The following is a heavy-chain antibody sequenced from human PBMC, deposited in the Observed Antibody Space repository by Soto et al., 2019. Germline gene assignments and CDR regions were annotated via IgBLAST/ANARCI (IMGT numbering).Heavy chain of an antibody. CDR1: GFTFSSFA. J-gene: IGHJ3*02. CDR3: ARTPQPYGGARRAFDI. D-gene: IGHD2-21*01. Sequence: GGSLRLSCAASGFTFSSFAMHWVRQAPDKGLEWVAIMSYDGSNQYYADSVKGRFTISRDNSKNTLFLQMNSLSPEDTAVYYCARTPQPYGGARRAFDIWGQGTMVTVSS. CDR2: MSYDGSNQ. V-gene: IGHV3-30-3*01.